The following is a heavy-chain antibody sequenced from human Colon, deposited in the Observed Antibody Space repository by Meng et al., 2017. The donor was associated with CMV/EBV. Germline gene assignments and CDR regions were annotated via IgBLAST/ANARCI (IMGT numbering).Heavy chain of an antibody. CDR3: ARGVIAVGQRHYFDV. J-gene: IGHJ4*02. V-gene: IGHV3-23*01. CDR2: INARGSTT. CDR1: GITFSDYA. Sequence: GESLKISCATSGITFSDYALSWVRQAPGKGLEWVSSINARGSTTYYADSVKGRLTISRDTPKNTLFLQLNSLRAEDTAVYYCARGVIAVGQRHYFDVWGQGTLVTVSS. D-gene: IGHD6-19*01.